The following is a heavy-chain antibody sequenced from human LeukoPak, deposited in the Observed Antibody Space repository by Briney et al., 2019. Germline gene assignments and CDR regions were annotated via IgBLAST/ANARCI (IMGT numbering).Heavy chain of an antibody. CDR3: ARDGYSYGPPALDY. CDR2: ISSSSSYI. V-gene: IGHV3-21*01. D-gene: IGHD5-18*01. Sequence: GGALRLSCAASEFTFSSYSMNSVRQAPGKGLEGVSSISSSSSYIYYADSVKGRFTISRDNAKNSLYLQMNSLRAEDTAVYYCARDGYSYGPPALDYWGQGTLVTVSS. CDR1: EFTFSSYS. J-gene: IGHJ4*02.